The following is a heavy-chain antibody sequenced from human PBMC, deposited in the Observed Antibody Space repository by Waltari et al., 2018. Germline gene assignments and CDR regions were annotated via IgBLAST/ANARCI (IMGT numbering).Heavy chain of an antibody. V-gene: IGHV4-34*01. CDR2: INDEGTA. Sequence: QVHLKQWGAGLLKPSKTLSLPCDVSGGAFSGYYWHWIRQPPGKGLEWVGEINDEGTAKYKSSLKSRVTISLDMSKSQFSLTLTSVTAADAALYFCARGRATDSPNAFDVWGQGTNVTVSS. CDR3: ARGRATDSPNAFDV. J-gene: IGHJ3*01. D-gene: IGHD2-21*01. CDR1: GGAFSGYY.